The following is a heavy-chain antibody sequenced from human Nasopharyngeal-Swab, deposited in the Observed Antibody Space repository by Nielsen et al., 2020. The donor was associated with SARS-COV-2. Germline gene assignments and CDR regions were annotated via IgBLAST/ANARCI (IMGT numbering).Heavy chain of an antibody. CDR1: GFIFNTYG. J-gene: IGHJ5*01. CDR2: ISDDNTI. D-gene: IGHD3-9*01. Sequence: GGSLRLSCEASGFIFNTYGLNWVRQAPGKGLEWISYISDDNTIFYADSVKGRFTISRDNAKNSLGLQMNSLRDDDTAVYYCARDVELLTNYYALDSWGQGTLVTVSS. V-gene: IGHV3-48*02. CDR3: ARDVELLTNYYALDS.